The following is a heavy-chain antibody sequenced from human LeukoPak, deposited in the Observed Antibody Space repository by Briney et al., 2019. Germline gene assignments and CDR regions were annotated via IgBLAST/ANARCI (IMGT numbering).Heavy chain of an antibody. CDR1: GGSISSGGYS. D-gene: IGHD3-10*01. CDR2: IYHSGST. J-gene: IGHJ4*02. V-gene: IGHV4-30-2*01. Sequence: SQTLSLTCAVSGGSISSGGYSWSWIRQPPGKGLEWIGYIYHSGSTYYNPSLKSRVTISVDGSKNQFSLKLSSVTAADTAVYYCARDRKVRGVIIFDYWGQGTLVTVSS. CDR3: ARDRKVRGVIIFDY.